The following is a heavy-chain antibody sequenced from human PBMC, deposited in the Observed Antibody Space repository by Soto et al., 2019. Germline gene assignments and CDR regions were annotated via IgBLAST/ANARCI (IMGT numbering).Heavy chain of an antibody. D-gene: IGHD3-22*01. J-gene: IGHJ4*02. CDR1: GGSISIGDYY. Sequence: SDTLSLASTVSGGSISIGDYYWSWIRQPPGKGLEWIVYIYYSGSTYYNPSLESRVTISVDTSKNQFSLKLSSVTAADTAVYYCAKDGPNSSCRWGFDYWGQGTLVTVSS. CDR3: AKDGPNSSCRWGFDY. V-gene: IGHV4-30-4*02. CDR2: IYYSGST.